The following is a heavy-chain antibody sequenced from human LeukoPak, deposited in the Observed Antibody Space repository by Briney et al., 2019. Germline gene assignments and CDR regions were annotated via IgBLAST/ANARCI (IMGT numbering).Heavy chain of an antibody. D-gene: IGHD2-15*01. CDR1: GYTFTPYG. V-gene: IGHV1-18*01. Sequence: ASVKVSCKASGYTFTPYGISWVRQAPGQGLEWMGWISAYNGNTKYAQKLQGRVSMTTDTSTSTAYMEMRSLTSDDTAVYYCARGPYCSGSSCYSQCFDYWCRGTLVTVSS. CDR2: ISAYNGNT. J-gene: IGHJ4*02. CDR3: ARGPYCSGSSCYSQCFDY.